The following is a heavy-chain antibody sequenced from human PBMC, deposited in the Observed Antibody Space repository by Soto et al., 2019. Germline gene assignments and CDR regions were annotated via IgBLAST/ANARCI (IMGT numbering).Heavy chain of an antibody. Sequence: GGSLRLSCAASGFTFSSYAMSWVRQAPGKGLEWVSAISGSGGSTYYADSVKGRFTISRDNSKNTLYLQMNSLRAEDTAVYYCAKGTTSYYGDLSYYFDYWGQGTLATVSS. V-gene: IGHV3-23*01. CDR3: AKGTTSYYGDLSYYFDY. J-gene: IGHJ4*02. CDR1: GFTFSSYA. CDR2: ISGSGGST. D-gene: IGHD4-17*01.